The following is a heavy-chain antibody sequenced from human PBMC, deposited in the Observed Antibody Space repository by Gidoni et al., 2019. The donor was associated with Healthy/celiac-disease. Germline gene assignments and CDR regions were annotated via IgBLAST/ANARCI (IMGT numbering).Heavy chain of an antibody. CDR1: GFTFSNAW. D-gene: IGHD3-3*01. J-gene: IGHJ4*02. V-gene: IGHV3-15*01. CDR3: TTRESYYDFWSGYADY. CDR2: IKSKTDGGTT. Sequence: EVQLVESGGGLVKPGGSLRLSCSASGFTFSNAWMSWVRQAPGKGLEWVGRIKSKTDGGTTDYAAPVKGRFTISRDDSKNTLYLQMNSLKTEDTAVYYCTTRESYYDFWSGYADYWGQGTLVTVSS.